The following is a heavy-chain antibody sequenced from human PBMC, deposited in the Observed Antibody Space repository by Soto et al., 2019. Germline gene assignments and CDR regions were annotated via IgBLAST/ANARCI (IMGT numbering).Heavy chain of an antibody. V-gene: IGHV4-39*01. CDR1: GGSISSSSYY. J-gene: IGHJ4*02. CDR3: ASTSSGWYWYSGFDY. D-gene: IGHD6-19*01. CDR2: IYYSGST. Sequence: NPSETLSLTCTVSGGSISSSSYYWGWIRQPPGKGLEWIGSIYYSGSTYYNPSLKSRVTISVDTSKNQFSLKLSSVTAADTAVYYCASTSSGWYWYSGFDYWGQGTLVTVSS.